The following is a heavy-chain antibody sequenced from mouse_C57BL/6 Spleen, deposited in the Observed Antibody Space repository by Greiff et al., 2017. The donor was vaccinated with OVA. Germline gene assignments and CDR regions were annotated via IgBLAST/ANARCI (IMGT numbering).Heavy chain of an antibody. CDR2: IYPGSGNT. D-gene: IGHD4-1*01. CDR3: ARSNFRYAMDY. J-gene: IGHJ4*01. Sequence: QVQLQQSGAELVRPGASVKLSCKASGYTFTDYYINWVKQRPGQGLEWIARIYPGSGNTYYNEKFKGKATLTAEKSSSTAYMQLSSLTSEDSAVYFCARSNFRYAMDYWGQGTSVTVSS. V-gene: IGHV1-76*01. CDR1: GYTFTDYY.